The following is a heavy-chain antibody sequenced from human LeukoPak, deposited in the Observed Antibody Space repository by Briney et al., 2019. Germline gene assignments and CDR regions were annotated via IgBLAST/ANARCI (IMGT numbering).Heavy chain of an antibody. J-gene: IGHJ6*02. Sequence: GGSLRLSCAASGFTFSSYAMHWVRQAPGKGLEWVAVISYDGSNKYYADSVKGRFTISRDNSKNTLYLQMNSLRAEDTAVYYCARDQGVTDPPPYGLDVWGQGTTVTVSS. V-gene: IGHV3-30-3*01. D-gene: IGHD3-10*01. CDR1: GFTFSSYA. CDR2: ISYDGSNK. CDR3: ARDQGVTDPPPYGLDV.